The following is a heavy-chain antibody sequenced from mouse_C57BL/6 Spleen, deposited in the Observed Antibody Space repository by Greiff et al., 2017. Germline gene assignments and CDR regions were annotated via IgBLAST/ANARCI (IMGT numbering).Heavy chain of an antibody. CDR1: GYTFTSYW. J-gene: IGHJ2*01. Sequence: VQLQQPGAELVRPGSSVKLSCKASGYTFTSYWMHWVKQRPIQGLEWIGNIDPSDSETHYNQKFKDKATLTVDKSSSTAYMQLSSLTSEDSAVYYCARFSTTVGYFDDWGKGTTLTVSS. D-gene: IGHD1-1*01. V-gene: IGHV1-52*01. CDR3: ARFSTTVGYFDD. CDR2: IDPSDSET.